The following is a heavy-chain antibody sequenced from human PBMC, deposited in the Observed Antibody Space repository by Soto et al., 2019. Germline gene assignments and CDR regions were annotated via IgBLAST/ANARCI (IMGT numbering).Heavy chain of an antibody. CDR2: ISSNGGST. CDR1: GFTFSSYS. J-gene: IGHJ3*02. CDR3: ARDLGAYAFDI. D-gene: IGHD1-26*01. V-gene: IGHV3-64*01. Sequence: PGGSLRLSCAASGFTFSSYSMNWVRQAPGKGLEYVSSISSNGGSTDYANSVKGRFTISRDNSKNTLYLQMGSLRAEDMAVYFCARDLGAYAFDIWGQGTMVTVSS.